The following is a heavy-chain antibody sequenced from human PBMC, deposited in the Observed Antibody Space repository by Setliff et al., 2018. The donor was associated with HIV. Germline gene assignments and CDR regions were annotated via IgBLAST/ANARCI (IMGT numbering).Heavy chain of an antibody. Sequence: SETLSLTCTVSGVSISSGSYYWSWIRQSAGKGLEWIGRIYTSGSTNDNPSLKSRITISIDTSNNQFSLRLSSVTAADTAVYYGARDKGYYYMDVWGKGITVTVSS. V-gene: IGHV4-61*02. J-gene: IGHJ6*03. CDR1: GVSISSGSYY. CDR2: IYTSGST. CDR3: ARDKGYYYMDV.